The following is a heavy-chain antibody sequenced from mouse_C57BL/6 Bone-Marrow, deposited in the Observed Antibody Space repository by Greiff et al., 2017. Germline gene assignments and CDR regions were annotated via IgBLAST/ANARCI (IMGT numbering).Heavy chain of an antibody. J-gene: IGHJ2*01. CDR2: IYYSGTI. Sequence: EVKLQESGPGLVKPSQTVFLTCTVTGISITTGNYRWSWIRPFPGNKLEWIGYIYYSGTITYKPSLTSRTTITSDTPKNQFFLEMNSLTAEDTATYDCARGVSYYGNYGTYYFDDWGQGTTLTVSS. V-gene: IGHV3-5*01. D-gene: IGHD2-1*01. CDR3: ARGVSYYGNYGTYYFDD. CDR1: GISITTGNYR.